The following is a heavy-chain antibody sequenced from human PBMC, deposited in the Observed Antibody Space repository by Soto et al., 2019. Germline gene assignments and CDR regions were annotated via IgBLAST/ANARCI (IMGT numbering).Heavy chain of an antibody. D-gene: IGHD6-6*01. Sequence: PSETLSLTCTVSGDSISSNSHSWGWIRQPPGKGLEWIGYIYHSGSTYYNPSLKSRVTISVDRSKNQFSLKLSSVTAADTAVYYCAGGIAARPLGYWGQGTLVTVSS. J-gene: IGHJ4*02. CDR3: AGGIAARPLGY. CDR1: GDSISSNSHS. CDR2: IYHSGST. V-gene: IGHV4-30-2*01.